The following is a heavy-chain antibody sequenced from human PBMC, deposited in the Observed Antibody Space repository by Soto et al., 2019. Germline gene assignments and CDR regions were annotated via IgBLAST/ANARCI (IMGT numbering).Heavy chain of an antibody. D-gene: IGHD3-22*01. Sequence: QVQLVQSGAEVKKPGSSVKVSCKASGGTFSSYAISWVRQAPGQGLEWMGGIIPIFGTANYAQKFQGIVTITADESTSTAYMELSSLRSEDAAVYYCASPGVYYYDSSGCFDYWGQGTLVTVSS. V-gene: IGHV1-69*01. CDR3: ASPGVYYYDSSGCFDY. CDR1: GGTFSSYA. CDR2: IIPIFGTA. J-gene: IGHJ4*02.